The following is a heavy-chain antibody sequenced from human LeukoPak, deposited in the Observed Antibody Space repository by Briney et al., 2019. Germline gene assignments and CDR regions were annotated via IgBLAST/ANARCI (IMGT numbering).Heavy chain of an antibody. CDR1: GGSISSSSYY. CDR3: ARRPSSIAVAGNDAFDI. V-gene: IGHV4-39*01. J-gene: IGHJ3*02. CDR2: IYYSGST. Sequence: SETLSLTCTVSGGSISSSSYYWGWIRQPPGKGLEWNGSIYYSGSTYYNPSLKSRVTISVDTSKNQFSLKLSSVTAADTAVYYCARRPSSIAVAGNDAFDIWGQGTMVTVSS. D-gene: IGHD6-19*01.